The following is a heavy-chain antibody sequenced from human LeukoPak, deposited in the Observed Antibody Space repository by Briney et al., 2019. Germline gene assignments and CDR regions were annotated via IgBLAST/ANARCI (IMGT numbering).Heavy chain of an antibody. CDR3: ARRMVRGFASDY. CDR2: IYPGDSDT. CDR1: GYSFTSYW. J-gene: IGHJ4*02. D-gene: IGHD3-10*01. Sequence: GESLKISCKGSGYSFTSYWVGWVRQMPGEGLEGMGIIYPGDSDTRSSPSFQGQVTISADKSISTASLQWSSLKASDTAMYYCARRMVRGFASDYWGQGTLVTVSS. V-gene: IGHV5-51*01.